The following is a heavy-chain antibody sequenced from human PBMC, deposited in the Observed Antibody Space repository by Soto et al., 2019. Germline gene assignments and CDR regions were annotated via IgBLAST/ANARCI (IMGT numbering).Heavy chain of an antibody. D-gene: IGHD2-2*01. J-gene: IGHJ5*02. CDR1: GLSLTNGRLG. CDR3: ALIKDCSRTDCYLASFDP. Sequence: SGPTLVNPTETLTLTCTVSGLSLTNGRLGVSWIRQPPGKALEWLAHIFSNDDKSYSTSLKSRLTISKGISRSQVVLTMTNMDPVDSATYYCALIKDCSRTDCYLASFDPWGQGTLVTVSS. CDR2: IFSNDDK. V-gene: IGHV2-26*01.